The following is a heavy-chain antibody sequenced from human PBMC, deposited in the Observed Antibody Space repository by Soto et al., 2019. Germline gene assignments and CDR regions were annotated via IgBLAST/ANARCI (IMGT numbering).Heavy chain of an antibody. CDR3: ARIILVEWVFMNIDLYRMDV. CDR2: ISSNSGTI. D-gene: IGHD1-26*01. J-gene: IGHJ6*02. Sequence: EVQLVESGGSLVKPGGSLRLSCEASGFTFGSHSMNWVRQAPGKGLEWISHISSNSGTIHYADSVEGRFTISRDNAKNSLYLGLTALRTEDTXVYYCARIILVEWVFMNIDLYRMDVCGQGTTVTVSS. V-gene: IGHV3-48*01. CDR1: GFTFGSHS.